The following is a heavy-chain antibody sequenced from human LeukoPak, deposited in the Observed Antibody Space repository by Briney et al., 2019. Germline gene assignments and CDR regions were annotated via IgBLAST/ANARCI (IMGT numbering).Heavy chain of an antibody. Sequence: NSSETLSLTCTASGGSVSSGSYYWSWIRQPPGKGLEWIGYIYYSGSTNYNPSLKSRVTISVDTSKNQFSLKLSSVTAADTAVYYCARDGPLDYYGSGPYAFDIWGQGTMVTVSS. V-gene: IGHV4-61*01. D-gene: IGHD3-10*01. CDR3: ARDGPLDYYGSGPYAFDI. CDR1: GGSVSSGSYY. J-gene: IGHJ3*02. CDR2: IYYSGST.